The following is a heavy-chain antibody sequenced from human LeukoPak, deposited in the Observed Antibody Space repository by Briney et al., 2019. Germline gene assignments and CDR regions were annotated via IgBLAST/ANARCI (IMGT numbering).Heavy chain of an antibody. CDR2: MDTFGGI. CDR3: AGGSYYGSGGRPGYFDH. Sequence: GGSLRLSCAASDFSVNNNYMNWVRQAPGKGLEWVSLMDTFGGIYYRDSVKGRFTISRDISKNTLYLQMKTLSAEDTAIYYCAGGSYYGSGGRPGYFDHWGQGILVTVSS. D-gene: IGHD3-10*01. V-gene: IGHV3-53*01. J-gene: IGHJ4*02. CDR1: DFSVNNNY.